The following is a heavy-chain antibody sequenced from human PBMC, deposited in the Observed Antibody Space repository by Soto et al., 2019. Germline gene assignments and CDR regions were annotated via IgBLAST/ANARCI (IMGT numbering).Heavy chain of an antibody. J-gene: IGHJ4*02. D-gene: IGHD7-27*01. CDR2: INAGYGNT. Sequence: ASVKVSCKASGYTLSSYAMHWVRQAPGQRLEWMGWINAGYGNTKSSQKFQDRVTISRDTSASTAYMELTSLRSEDTAVYYCARDTGDGTFDFWGQGTLVTVSA. CDR3: ARDTGDGTFDF. V-gene: IGHV1-3*01. CDR1: GYTLSSYA.